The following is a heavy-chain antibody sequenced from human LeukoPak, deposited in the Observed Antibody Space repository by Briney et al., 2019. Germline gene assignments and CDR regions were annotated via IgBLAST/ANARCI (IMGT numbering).Heavy chain of an antibody. CDR3: AHRSGSGGFDY. CDR2: IYWDDDK. CDR1: GGSISRSSYY. Sequence: TLSLTCTVSGGSISRSSYYWGWIRQPPGKALEWLALIYWDDDKRYSPSLKSRLTITKDTSKNQVVLTMTNMDPVDTATYYCAHRSGSGGFDYWGQGTLVTVSS. V-gene: IGHV2-5*02. J-gene: IGHJ4*02. D-gene: IGHD3-10*01.